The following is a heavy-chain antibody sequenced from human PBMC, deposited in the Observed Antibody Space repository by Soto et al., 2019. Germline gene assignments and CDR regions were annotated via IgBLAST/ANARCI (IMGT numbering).Heavy chain of an antibody. CDR1: GFTFSSYA. Sequence: GGSLRLSCAASGFTFSSYAMSWVRQAPGKGLKWVSAISGSGGSTYYADSVKGRFTISRDNSKNTLYLQMNSLRAEDTAVYYCAKDLRGYSGYDSGLDYWGQGTLVTVSS. J-gene: IGHJ4*02. V-gene: IGHV3-23*01. D-gene: IGHD5-12*01. CDR3: AKDLRGYSGYDSGLDY. CDR2: ISGSGGST.